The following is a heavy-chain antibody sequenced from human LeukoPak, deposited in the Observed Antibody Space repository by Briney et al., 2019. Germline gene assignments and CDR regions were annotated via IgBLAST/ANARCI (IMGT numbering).Heavy chain of an antibody. D-gene: IGHD3-22*01. CDR1: GGSFSGYY. CDR2: INHSGST. Sequence: SETLSLTCAVYGGSFSGYYWSWIRQPPGKGLEWIGEINHSGSTNYNPSLKSRVTISVDTSKNQFSLKLGSVTAADTAVYYCATLYDSSGYFHFWGQGTLVTVS. V-gene: IGHV4-34*01. CDR3: ATLYDSSGYFHF. J-gene: IGHJ4*02.